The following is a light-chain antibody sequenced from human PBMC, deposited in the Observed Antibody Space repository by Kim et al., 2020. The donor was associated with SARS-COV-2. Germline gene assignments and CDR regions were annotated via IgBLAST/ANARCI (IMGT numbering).Light chain of an antibody. CDR3: QAWDTTVV. CDR1: QLGDKY. V-gene: IGLV3-1*01. J-gene: IGLJ2*01. Sequence: SYELTQPPSVSVSPGQTASITCSGDQLGDKYVCWYQQRPGQSPVLVIYQDKNRPSGIPERFSGSNSGNTATLTISGTQAMDEADYYRQAWDTTVVFGGGT. CDR2: QDK.